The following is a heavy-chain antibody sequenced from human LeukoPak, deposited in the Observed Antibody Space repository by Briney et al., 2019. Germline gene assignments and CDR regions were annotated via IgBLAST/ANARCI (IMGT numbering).Heavy chain of an antibody. V-gene: IGHV4-59*01. D-gene: IGHD5-18*01. J-gene: IGHJ4*02. CDR2: IYYSGST. CDR1: GGSINSYY. CDR3: ARVGYSYGYGMDYFDY. Sequence: SETLSLTCTVSGGSINSYYWSWVRQPPGKGLEWIAYIYYSGSTSYNPSLKSRVTISVDTSKNQFSLKLGSVTTADTAVYYCARVGYSYGYGMDYFDYWGQGTLVTVSS.